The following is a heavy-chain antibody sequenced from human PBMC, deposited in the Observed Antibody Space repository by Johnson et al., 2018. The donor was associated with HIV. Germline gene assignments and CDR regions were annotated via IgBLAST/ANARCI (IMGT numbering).Heavy chain of an antibody. CDR1: GFTFSSYG. D-gene: IGHD3-10*01. V-gene: IGHV3-30*18. CDR2: ISYDGSNK. Sequence: VQLVESGGGVVQPGRSLRLSCAASGFTFSSYGMHWVRQAPGKGLEWVAVISYDGSNKYYADAGKGLFTNSRDNSKNTLYLQMNSLRAEDTAVYYCAKDQYGSSGRYAFDIWGQGTMVTVSS. J-gene: IGHJ3*02. CDR3: AKDQYGSSGRYAFDI.